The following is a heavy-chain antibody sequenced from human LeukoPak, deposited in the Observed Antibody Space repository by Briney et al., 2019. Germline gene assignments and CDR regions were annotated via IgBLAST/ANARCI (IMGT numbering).Heavy chain of an antibody. V-gene: IGHV3-43D*04. CDR2: VNWEGDTT. D-gene: IGHD2-21*01. CDR3: AKEMAIIYFYH. Sequence: PGGSLRLSCAASGFTFSSYAMSWVRQAPGKGLEWVSLVNWEGDTTYYADSVRGRFTISRDNSKNVLYLQMNSLRVEDTAMYYCAKEMAIIYFYHWGQGTLVSVSS. J-gene: IGHJ1*01. CDR1: GFTFSSYA.